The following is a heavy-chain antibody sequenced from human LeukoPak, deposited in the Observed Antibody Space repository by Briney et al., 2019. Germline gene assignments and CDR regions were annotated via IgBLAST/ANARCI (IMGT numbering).Heavy chain of an antibody. J-gene: IGHJ4*02. CDR1: GFTLSRNG. CDR2: IRYDGSNR. V-gene: IGHV3-30*02. CDR3: AKGTGYLIYDY. D-gene: IGHD7-27*01. Sequence: GGTLRLSSAPSGFTLSRNGMHLVRQAPRTVLERVAFIRYDGSNRFYADSVKGRFTIYRDNSKIALKLQMSSLRADDTAVYYCAKGTGYLIYDYWGQGTLVTVTS.